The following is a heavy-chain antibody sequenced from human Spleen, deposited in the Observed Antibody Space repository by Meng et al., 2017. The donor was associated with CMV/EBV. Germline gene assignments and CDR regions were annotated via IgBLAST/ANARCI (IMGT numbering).Heavy chain of an antibody. V-gene: IGHV4-34*01. J-gene: IGHJ4*02. D-gene: IGHD2-21*01. CDR2: INHSGST. CDR1: GGSFSGYY. CDR3: ARWAYGPFDY. Sequence: SETLSLTCAVYGGSFSGYYWSWIRQPPGKGLEWIGEINHSGSTNYNPSLKSRVTISVDTSKNQFSLRLSSVTAADTAVYYCARWAYGPFDYWGQGTPVTVSS.